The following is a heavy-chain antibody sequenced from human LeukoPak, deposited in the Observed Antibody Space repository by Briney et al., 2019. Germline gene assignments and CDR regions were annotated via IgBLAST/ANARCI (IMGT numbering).Heavy chain of an antibody. CDR2: ISDDGSSA. CDR1: GFTFRSYW. CDR3: VKGGIAVAGTITFDY. J-gene: IGHJ4*02. V-gene: IGHV3-74*01. Sequence: QSGGSLRLSCTASGFTFRSYWMHWVRQIPGKGLMWVSRISDDGSSASYADSVKGRFTISRDNSKNTLYLQMSSLRAEDTAVYYCVKGGIAVAGTITFDYWGQGTLVTVSS. D-gene: IGHD6-19*01.